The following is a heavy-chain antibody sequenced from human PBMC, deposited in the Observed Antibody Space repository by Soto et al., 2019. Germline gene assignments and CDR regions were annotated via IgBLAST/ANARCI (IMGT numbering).Heavy chain of an antibody. CDR1: GFTFSRYS. J-gene: IGHJ4*02. Sequence: EVQLVESGGGLVRPGGSLRLSCAASGFTFSRYSMNWVRQAPGKGLEWVSSISSTTNYIYYADSMKGRFPVSRDNAKNSVYLDMNSLSAEDTAVYYCARESEDRTSNFDYWGQGTLVTVSS. V-gene: IGHV3-21*01. CDR2: ISSTTNYI. CDR3: ARESEDRTSNFDY.